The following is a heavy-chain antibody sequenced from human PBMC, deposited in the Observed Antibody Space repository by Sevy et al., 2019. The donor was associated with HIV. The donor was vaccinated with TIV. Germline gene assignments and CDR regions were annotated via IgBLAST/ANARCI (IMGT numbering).Heavy chain of an antibody. Sequence: GGSLRLSCVASGFTFSSYEMNWVRQAPGKGLEWVSYISNSGTSMYYSDSVKGRFTISRDNARNSLYLQMNDLRAEDTALYYCAKNTAAAGVGGFDYWGQGALVTVSS. CDR3: AKNTAAAGVGGFDY. V-gene: IGHV3-48*03. D-gene: IGHD6-13*01. CDR2: ISNSGTSM. CDR1: GFTFSSYE. J-gene: IGHJ4*02.